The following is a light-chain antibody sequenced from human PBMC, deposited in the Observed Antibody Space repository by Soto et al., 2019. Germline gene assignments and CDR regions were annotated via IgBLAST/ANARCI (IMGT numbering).Light chain of an antibody. V-gene: IGKV3-20*01. CDR3: QQFDSSRIYS. J-gene: IGKJ2*01. Sequence: EIVLTQSPGTLSLSPGERATLSCRASQSVSSSYLAWYQQKPGQAPRLLIYATSIRTTDFTDRFSGSGSGTDFTLTISGVEPEDSAVYYCHCQQFDSSRIYSFGQGTKVDIK. CDR1: QSVSSSY. CDR2: ATS.